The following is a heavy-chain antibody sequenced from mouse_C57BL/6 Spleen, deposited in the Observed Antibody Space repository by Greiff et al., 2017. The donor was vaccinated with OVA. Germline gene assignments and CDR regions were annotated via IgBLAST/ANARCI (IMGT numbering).Heavy chain of an antibody. CDR3: ARSGTTVVAPYWYFDV. CDR2: IYPGDGDT. V-gene: IGHV1-82*01. J-gene: IGHJ1*03. D-gene: IGHD1-1*01. CDR1: GYAFSSSW. Sequence: QVQLKQSGPELVKPGASVKISCKASGYAFSSSWMNWVKQRPGKGLEWIGRIYPGDGDTNYNGKFKGKATLTADKSSSTAYMQLSSLTSEDSAVYFCARSGTTVVAPYWYFDVWGTGTTVTVSS.